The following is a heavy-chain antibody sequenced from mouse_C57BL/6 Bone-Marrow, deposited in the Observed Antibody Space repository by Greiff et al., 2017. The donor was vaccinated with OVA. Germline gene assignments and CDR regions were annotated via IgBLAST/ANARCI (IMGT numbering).Heavy chain of an antibody. D-gene: IGHD1-1*01. CDR1: GYTFTDYY. CDR2: INPNNGGT. CDR3: ARWNGSSYSFAY. V-gene: IGHV1-26*01. Sequence: VQLQQSGPELVKPGASVKISCKASGYTFTDYYMNWVKQSHGKSLEWIGDINPNNGGTSYNQKFKGKATLTVDKSSSTAYMELRSLTSEDSAVYYCARWNGSSYSFAYWGQGTLVTVSA. J-gene: IGHJ3*01.